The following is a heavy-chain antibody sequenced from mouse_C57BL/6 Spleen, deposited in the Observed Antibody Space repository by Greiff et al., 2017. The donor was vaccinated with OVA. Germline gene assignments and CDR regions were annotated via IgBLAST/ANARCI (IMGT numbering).Heavy chain of an antibody. CDR3: ARRITTVVAPYWYFDV. CDR2: IHPNSGST. CDR1: GYTFTSYW. D-gene: IGHD1-1*01. V-gene: IGHV1-64*01. Sequence: LQPGAELVQPGASVKLSCKASGYTFTSYWMHWVKQRPGQGLEWIGMIHPNSGSTNYNEKFKSKATLTVDKSSSTAYMQLSSLTSEDSAVYYCARRITTVVAPYWYFDVWGTGTTVTVSS. J-gene: IGHJ1*03.